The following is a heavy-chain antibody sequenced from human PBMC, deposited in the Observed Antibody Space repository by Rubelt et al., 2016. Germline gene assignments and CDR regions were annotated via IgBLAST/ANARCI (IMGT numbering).Heavy chain of an antibody. Sequence: QVQLQQWGAGLLKPSETLSLTCAVYGGSFSGYYWSWIRQPPGKGLEWIGEINHSGSTNYNPSLTSRVTISVDTSKNQFSLKLSSVTAADTAVYYCARGDIAAAGAPFDYWGQGTLVTVSS. J-gene: IGHJ4*02. CDR3: ARGDIAAAGAPFDY. V-gene: IGHV4-34*01. CDR1: GGSFSGYY. D-gene: IGHD6-13*01. CDR2: INHSGST.